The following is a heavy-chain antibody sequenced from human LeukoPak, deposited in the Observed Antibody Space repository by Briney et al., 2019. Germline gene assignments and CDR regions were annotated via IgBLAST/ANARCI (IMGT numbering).Heavy chain of an antibody. CDR3: ARVANYYGSGSYPSFDY. CDR2: INPSGGST. V-gene: IGHV1-46*01. Sequence: GASVKVSCKASGYTFTSYYMHWVRQAPGQGLEWMGIINPSGGSTSYAQKFQGRVTMTRDTSTSTVYMELSSLRSEDTAVYYCARVANYYGSGSYPSFDYWGQGTLVTVSS. J-gene: IGHJ4*02. D-gene: IGHD3-10*01. CDR1: GYTFTSYY.